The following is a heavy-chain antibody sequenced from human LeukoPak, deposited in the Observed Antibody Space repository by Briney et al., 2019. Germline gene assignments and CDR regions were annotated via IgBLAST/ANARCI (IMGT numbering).Heavy chain of an antibody. J-gene: IGHJ4*02. Sequence: LSLTCTVSGGSINSYYWSWIRQPPGKGLEWVSGISWNSGSVGYADSVKGRFTISRDNAKNSLYLQMNSLRAEDTALYYCAKASRNYYGSGSFPYYFDYWGQGTLVTVSS. CDR2: ISWNSGSV. CDR1: GGSINSYY. CDR3: AKASRNYYGSGSFPYYFDY. D-gene: IGHD3-10*01. V-gene: IGHV3-9*01.